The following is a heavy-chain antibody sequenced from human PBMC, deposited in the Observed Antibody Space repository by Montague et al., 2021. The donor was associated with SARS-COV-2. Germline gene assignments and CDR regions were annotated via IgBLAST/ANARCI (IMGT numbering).Heavy chain of an antibody. CDR2: IYSNDEK. V-gene: IGHV2-5*01. J-gene: IGHJ4*02. CDR1: GFSLSTPNVG. CDR3: AHLIRYYDIFTGIPFDY. D-gene: IGHD3-9*01. Sequence: PALGKPTQTLTLTCTFSGFSLSTPNVGVGWIRQPPGKALEWVAVIYSNDEKHYSPSLRNRLTITKDTAKNQVVLSLTYVDPVDTATYYCAHLIRYYDIFTGIPFDYWGQGSQVTVPS.